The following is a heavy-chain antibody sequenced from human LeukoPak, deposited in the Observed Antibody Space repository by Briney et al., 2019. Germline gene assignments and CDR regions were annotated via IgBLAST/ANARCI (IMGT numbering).Heavy chain of an antibody. CDR3: ARVFLRSLGYCSSTSCYYSWFDP. CDR1: GGSISSSNW. J-gene: IGHJ5*02. V-gene: IGHV4-4*02. D-gene: IGHD2-2*01. Sequence: SETLSLTCAVSGGSISSSNWWSWVRQPPGKGLEWIGEIYHSGSTNYNPSLKSRVTISVDKSKNQFSLKLSSVTAADTAVYYCARVFLRSLGYCSSTSCYYSWFDPWGQGTLVTVSS. CDR2: IYHSGST.